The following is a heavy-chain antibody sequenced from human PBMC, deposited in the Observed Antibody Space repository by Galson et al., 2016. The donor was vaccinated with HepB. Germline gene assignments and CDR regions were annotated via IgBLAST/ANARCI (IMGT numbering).Heavy chain of an antibody. CDR3: ARGGDYSWHS. Sequence: SETLSLTCGVSGDSISSKYWWSWVRQTPGKGLEWIGEIHHEGGINYNPSLRSRVTISLDKFKNQFSLNLNSLTAADTAVYYCARGGDYSWHSWGQGTLVTVS. V-gene: IGHV4-4*02. D-gene: IGHD4-11*01. J-gene: IGHJ5*02. CDR2: IHHEGGI. CDR1: GDSISSKYW.